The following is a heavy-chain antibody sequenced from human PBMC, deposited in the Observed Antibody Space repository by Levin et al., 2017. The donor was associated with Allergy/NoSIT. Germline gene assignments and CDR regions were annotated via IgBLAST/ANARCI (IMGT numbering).Heavy chain of an antibody. CDR3: ARGGCSSTSCLDY. CDR1: GFTFSRYY. D-gene: IGHD2-2*01. V-gene: IGHV3-74*01. CDR2: ITLDVTDT. Sequence: GGSLRLSCAASGFTFSRYYMHWVRQAPGKGLVWVSRITLDVTDTYYADSVQGRCTISRDNAENTLFLQMNSLRAEDTAIYYCARGGCSSTSCLDYWGQGILVTVSS. J-gene: IGHJ4*02.